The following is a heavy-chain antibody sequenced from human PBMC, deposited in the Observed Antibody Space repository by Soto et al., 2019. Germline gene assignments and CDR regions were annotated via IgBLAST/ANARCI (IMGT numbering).Heavy chain of an antibody. CDR3: ARGRYGDY. V-gene: IGHV1-18*01. J-gene: IGHJ4*02. D-gene: IGHD1-1*01. CDR1: GYACTTYG. CDR2: ISAHNGNT. Sequence: QVHLVQSGAEVKKPGAPVKVSCKGPGYACTTYGITWVRQAPGQGLEWMGWISAHNGNTNYAQKLQGRVTVTRDTSTSTAYMELRSLRSDDTGVYYCARGRYGDYWGQGALVTVPS.